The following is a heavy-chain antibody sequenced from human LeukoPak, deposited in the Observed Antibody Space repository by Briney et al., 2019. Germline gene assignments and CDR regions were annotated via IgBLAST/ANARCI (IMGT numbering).Heavy chain of an antibody. CDR2: IIPIFGTA. D-gene: IGHD6-13*01. CDR1: GGTFSSYA. J-gene: IGHJ5*02. V-gene: IGHV1-69*05. Sequence: SVKVSCKASGGTFSSYAVSWVRQAPGQGLEWMGRIIPIFGTANYAQKFQGRVTITTDESTSTAYMELSSLRSEDTAVYYCATHKSSSWRNNWFDPWGQGTLVTVSS. CDR3: ATHKSSSWRNNWFDP.